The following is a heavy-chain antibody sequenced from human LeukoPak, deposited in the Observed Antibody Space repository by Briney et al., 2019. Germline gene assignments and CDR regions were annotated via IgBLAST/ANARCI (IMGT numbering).Heavy chain of an antibody. CDR3: AKDLERTYYYGSGSPPGDY. CDR1: GFTFSSYA. D-gene: IGHD3-10*01. Sequence: GSLRLSCAASGFTFSSYAMSWVRQAPGKGLEWVSAISGSGGSTYYADSVKGRFTISRDNSKNTLYLQMNSLRAEDTAVYYCAKDLERTYYYGSGSPPGDYWGQGTLVTVSS. CDR2: ISGSGGST. V-gene: IGHV3-23*01. J-gene: IGHJ4*02.